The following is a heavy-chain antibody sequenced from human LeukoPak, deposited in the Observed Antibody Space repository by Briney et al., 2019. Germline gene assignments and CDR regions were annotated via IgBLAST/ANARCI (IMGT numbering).Heavy chain of an antibody. D-gene: IGHD4-17*01. CDR3: AKDGNGEGWLDP. CDR1: GDSISSSK. J-gene: IGHJ5*02. CDR2: IWYDGSNK. Sequence: LSLTCAVSGDSISSSKWWSWVRQAPGKGLEWMAFIWYDGSNKYYADSVKGRFTISRDNSENILYLQMNNLRDEDTAVYYCAKDGNGEGWLDPWGQGTLVIVSS. V-gene: IGHV3-33*06.